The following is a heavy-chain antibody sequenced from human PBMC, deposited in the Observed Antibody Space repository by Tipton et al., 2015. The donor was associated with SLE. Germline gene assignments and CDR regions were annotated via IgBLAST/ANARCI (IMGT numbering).Heavy chain of an antibody. Sequence: TLSLTCAVYGGSFSGYYWSWIRQPPGKGLEWIGEINHSGSTNYNPSLKSRVTISVETSKNQFSLKLSSVTAADTAVYYCARNGPNWCYYYYMDVWVKGTTVTVS. D-gene: IGHD7-27*01. J-gene: IGHJ6*03. CDR3: ARNGPNWCYYYYMDV. CDR1: GGSFSGYY. V-gene: IGHV4-34*01. CDR2: INHSGST.